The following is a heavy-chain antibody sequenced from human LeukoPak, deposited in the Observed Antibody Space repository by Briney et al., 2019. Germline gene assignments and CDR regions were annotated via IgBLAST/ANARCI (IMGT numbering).Heavy chain of an antibody. CDR2: VYYSGSA. Sequence: PSQTLSRTCTVSGGSISSGDYYWSWIRQPPGKGLEWIGYVYYSGSAYSNPALKSRVTISVDTPKKQVSMNLSSVTAADTAVYYCARDQRVVGATAAAFDIWGQGTMVTVSS. CDR3: ARDQRVVGATAAAFDI. V-gene: IGHV4-30-4*08. D-gene: IGHD1-26*01. J-gene: IGHJ3*02. CDR1: GGSISSGDYY.